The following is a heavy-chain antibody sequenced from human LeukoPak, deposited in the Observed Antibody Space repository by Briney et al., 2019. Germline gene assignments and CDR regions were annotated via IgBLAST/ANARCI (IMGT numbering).Heavy chain of an antibody. J-gene: IGHJ3*02. CDR3: AREMESLANGFDI. Sequence: SVKVSCKAAGYTFTNYDINWVRQAPGQGLEWMGHIILLFGSTHYAQNFHGRLTISADESTRTAFMELSSLRSEDTALYYCAREMESLANGFDIWGQGTMVTVSS. CDR1: GYTFTNYD. V-gene: IGHV1-69*13. D-gene: IGHD3-3*01. CDR2: IILLFGST.